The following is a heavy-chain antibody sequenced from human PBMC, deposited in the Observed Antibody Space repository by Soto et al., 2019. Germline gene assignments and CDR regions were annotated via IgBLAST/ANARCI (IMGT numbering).Heavy chain of an antibody. CDR1: GFTFNTYW. D-gene: IGHD4-17*01. CDR3: AREDYEYLEY. V-gene: IGHV3-7*01. J-gene: IGHJ4*02. Sequence: PGGSLRLSCGSSGFTFNTYWMTWVRQAPGKGLEWVADIKQDGSEKYYVDSVKGRFTISRDNAKNSLYLQMNSLRDEDTAVYFCAREDYEYLEYWGQGTLVTVSS. CDR2: IKQDGSEK.